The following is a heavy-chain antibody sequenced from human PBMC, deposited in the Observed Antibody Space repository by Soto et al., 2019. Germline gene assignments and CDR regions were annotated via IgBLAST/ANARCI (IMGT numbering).Heavy chain of an antibody. CDR3: AREGTHDDVRGSYYIVPSDH. CDR1: GFDFSSYS. J-gene: IGHJ4*02. Sequence: EVKLEESGGGLVQPGGSLRLSCAASGFDFSSYSMNWFRQAPGKGLEWISYVSTSATTVYYADSVRGRFTVSRDNAKNTVYVQLNSLRDDDSALYYCAREGTHDDVRGSYYIVPSDHWGRGILVTVSS. D-gene: IGHD3-10*02. V-gene: IGHV3-48*02. CDR2: VSTSATTV.